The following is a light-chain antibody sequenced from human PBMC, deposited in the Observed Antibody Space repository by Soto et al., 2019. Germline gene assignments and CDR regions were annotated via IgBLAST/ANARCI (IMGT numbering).Light chain of an antibody. CDR2: EVN. V-gene: IGLV2-14*01. CDR3: QSYDSSLSGNWV. CDR1: SSDVGGYNF. J-gene: IGLJ3*02. Sequence: QSALTQPASVSGSPGQSITISCTGTSSDVGGYNFVSWYQQHPGKAPKLMIFEVNNRPSGVSNRFSGSKSGTSASLAITGLQAEDEADYYCQSYDSSLSGNWVFGGGTKLTVL.